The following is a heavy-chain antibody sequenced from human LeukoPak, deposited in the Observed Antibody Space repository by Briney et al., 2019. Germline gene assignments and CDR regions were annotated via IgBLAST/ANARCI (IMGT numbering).Heavy chain of an antibody. Sequence: SVKVSCKASGGTFSSYAISWVRQAPGQGLEWMGGIIPIFGTANYAQKFQGRVTITADESTSTAYMELSSLRSEDTAVYYCASARYSSGWYLEYFQHWGQGTLVTVSS. J-gene: IGHJ1*01. CDR2: IIPIFGTA. CDR3: ASARYSSGWYLEYFQH. V-gene: IGHV1-69*13. D-gene: IGHD6-19*01. CDR1: GGTFSSYA.